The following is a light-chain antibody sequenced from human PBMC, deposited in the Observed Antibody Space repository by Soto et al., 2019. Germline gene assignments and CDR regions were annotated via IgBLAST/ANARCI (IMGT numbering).Light chain of an antibody. V-gene: IGLV2-14*01. CDR2: EVS. CDR3: TSYTSSTTWV. Sequence: QSVLTQPASVSGSPGQSITISCTGTSSDVGRYNYVSWYQQHPGKAPKLMIYEVSNRPSGVSNRFSASKSGNTASLTISGLQAEDEADYYCTSYTSSTTWVFGGGTKVTGL. J-gene: IGLJ3*02. CDR1: SSDVGRYNY.